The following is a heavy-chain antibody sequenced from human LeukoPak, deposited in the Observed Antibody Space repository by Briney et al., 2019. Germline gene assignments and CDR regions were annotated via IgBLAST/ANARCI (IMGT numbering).Heavy chain of an antibody. CDR3: VRGPYGASISKWFDP. CDR1: GGSINSYY. D-gene: IGHD4/OR15-4a*01. J-gene: IGHJ5*02. Sequence: SETLSLTCTVSGGSINSYYWSWIRQPPGKVLEWIGYIYYSGDTNYNPSLKNRVTLSVDTSRNQLSLQLSSVTTADTAVYYCVRGPYGASISKWFDPWGQGTLVIVSS. V-gene: IGHV4-59*01. CDR2: IYYSGDT.